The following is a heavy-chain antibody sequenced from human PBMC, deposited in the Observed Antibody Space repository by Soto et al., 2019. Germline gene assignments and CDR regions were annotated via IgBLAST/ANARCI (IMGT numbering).Heavy chain of an antibody. D-gene: IGHD3-22*01. Sequence: SETLSLTCTVSGDTSTSYYWGWIRQAPGKGLEWIGHIHNSGTSTHNPSLNGRVTISIDMSKKQFSLKLTSLTSADTAVYYCARDFYDSVGYTWFDSWSQGTLVTVSS. J-gene: IGHJ5*01. CDR1: GDTSTSYY. CDR2: IHNSGTS. CDR3: ARDFYDSVGYTWFDS. V-gene: IGHV4-59*01.